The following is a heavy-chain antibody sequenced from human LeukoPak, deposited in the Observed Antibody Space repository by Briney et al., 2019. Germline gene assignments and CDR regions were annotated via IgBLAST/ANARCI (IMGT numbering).Heavy chain of an antibody. D-gene: IGHD5-12*01. CDR3: ARVKYSGYDSMGVVDY. V-gene: IGHV3-7*01. CDR1: GFTFSSYW. CDR2: IKQDGSEK. J-gene: IGHJ4*02. Sequence: SGGSLRLSCAASGFTFSSYWMSWVRQAPGKGLEWVANIKQDGSEKYYVDSVKGRFTISRDNAKNSLYLQMNSLRAEDTAVYYCARVKYSGYDSMGVVDYWGQGTLVTVSS.